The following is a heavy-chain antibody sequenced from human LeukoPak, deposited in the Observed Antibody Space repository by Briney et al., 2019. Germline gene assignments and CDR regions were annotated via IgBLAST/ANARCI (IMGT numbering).Heavy chain of an antibody. CDR2: ISSSGSTI. V-gene: IGHV3-48*03. J-gene: IGHJ6*03. CDR3: ARVGGITLALAPSPFPDYNYYYRDV. D-gene: IGHD3-10*01. CDR1: GFTFSTYE. Sequence: PGGSLRLSCAASGFTFSTYEMNWVRQAPAKGLEGVSYISSSGSTIYYAHSVKGRFTNSRDNAKNSLYLQMNSRSVEDTAVYYCARVGGITLALAPSPFPDYNYYYRDVGGKGTTVTVSS.